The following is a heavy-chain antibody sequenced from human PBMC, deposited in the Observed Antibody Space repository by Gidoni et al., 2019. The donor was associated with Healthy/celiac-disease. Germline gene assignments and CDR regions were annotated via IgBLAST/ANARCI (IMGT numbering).Heavy chain of an antibody. CDR2: IDWDDDK. Sequence: QVTLRESGPALVKPTQTLTLTCTFSGFSPSTSGMCVSWIRQPPGKALEWLARIDWDDDKYYSTSLKTRLTISKDTSKNQVVLTMTNMDPVDTATYYCARIGARGSDAFDIWGQGTMVTVSS. CDR3: ARIGARGSDAFDI. V-gene: IGHV2-70*15. D-gene: IGHD3-10*01. J-gene: IGHJ3*02. CDR1: GFSPSTSGMC.